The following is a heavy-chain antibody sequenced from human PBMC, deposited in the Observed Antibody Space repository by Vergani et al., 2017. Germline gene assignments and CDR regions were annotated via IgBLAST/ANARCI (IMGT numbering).Heavy chain of an antibody. J-gene: IGHJ5*02. CDR1: GYTFTTYG. D-gene: IGHD1-26*01. CDR3: ARGRLKIEGVTSNWFDH. V-gene: IGHV1-18*01. CDR2: ISASNGNT. Sequence: QVQLVQSGTEVKKPGASVKVSCKASGYTFTTYGISWVRQAPGQGLEWMGWISASNGNTNYAQKLLGRVTMTTDRSTSTAYKELRSLRSDDTAVYYCARGRLKIEGVTSNWFDHWGQGTLVTVSS.